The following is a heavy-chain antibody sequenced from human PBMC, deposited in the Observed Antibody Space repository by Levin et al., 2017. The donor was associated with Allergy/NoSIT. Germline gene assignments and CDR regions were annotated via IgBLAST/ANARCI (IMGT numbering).Heavy chain of an antibody. J-gene: IGHJ4*02. V-gene: IGHV1-8*01. D-gene: IGHD2-15*01. CDR2: MNPDTGHT. Sequence: ASVKVSCKASGYTFTTYDINWVRQATGQGPEWMGFMNPDTGHTGYAQKFQGRVTMTRDTSISTAYMELSSLISEDTAVYYCTRAPMCSWGYFDYWGQGALVTVSS. CDR3: TRAPMCSWGYFDY. CDR1: GYTFTTYD.